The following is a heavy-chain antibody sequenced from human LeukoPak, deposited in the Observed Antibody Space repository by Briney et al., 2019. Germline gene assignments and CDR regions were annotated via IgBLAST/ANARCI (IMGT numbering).Heavy chain of an antibody. J-gene: IGHJ6*03. CDR3: ARPKKGERYVTTRRPYYYMDV. V-gene: IGHV4-34*01. CDR2: INHSGST. Sequence: SETLSLTCAVYGGSFSGYYWSWIRQPPGKGLEWIGEINHSGSTNYNPSLKSRVTISVDTSKNQFSLKLSSVTAADTAVYYCARPKKGERYVTTRRPYYYMDVWGKGTTVTVSS. CDR1: GGSFSGYY. D-gene: IGHD4-11*01.